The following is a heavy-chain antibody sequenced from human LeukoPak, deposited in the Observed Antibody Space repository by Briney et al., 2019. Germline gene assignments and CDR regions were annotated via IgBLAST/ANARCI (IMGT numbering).Heavy chain of an antibody. J-gene: IGHJ3*02. CDR3: ARDPNGDYVGAFDI. D-gene: IGHD3-16*01. V-gene: IGHV3-23*01. Sequence: GGSLRLSCAASGFTFSTYAMTWVRQAPGQGLEWVSSIRGSGDGTFYADSVTGRFTISRDNTRNQLYLQMNSLRAEDTALYYCARDPNGDYVGAFDIWGQGIMVTVSS. CDR1: GFTFSTYA. CDR2: IRGSGDGT.